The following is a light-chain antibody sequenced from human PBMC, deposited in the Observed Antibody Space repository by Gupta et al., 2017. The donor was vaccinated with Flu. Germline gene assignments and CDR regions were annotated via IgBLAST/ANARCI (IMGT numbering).Light chain of an antibody. CDR1: SGDVGGYNY. Sequence: SITISCTGTSGDVGGYNYVSWYQQHPGKAPKLMIYEVSNRPSGVSNRFSGSKSGNTASLTISGLQAEDEADYYCSSYTSSSTYVFGTGTKVTVL. CDR3: SSYTSSSTYV. CDR2: EVS. J-gene: IGLJ1*01. V-gene: IGLV2-14*01.